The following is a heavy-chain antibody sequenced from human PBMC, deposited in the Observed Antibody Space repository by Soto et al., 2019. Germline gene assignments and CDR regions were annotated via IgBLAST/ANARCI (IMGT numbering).Heavy chain of an antibody. D-gene: IGHD5-18*01. Sequence: EVQLLESGGGLVQPGGSLRLSCAGSGFNFSSFAMTWVRQAPGKGLEWVSTISGSGGSRFYAASVKGRFTLTRDNSKDTVYLKMNSLRVEDTAFYYCAKEGTAEWIHYYYPTDVWGRVTPVTVSS. J-gene: IGHJ6*02. CDR3: AKEGTAEWIHYYYPTDV. V-gene: IGHV3-23*01. CDR1: GFNFSSFA. CDR2: ISGSGGSR.